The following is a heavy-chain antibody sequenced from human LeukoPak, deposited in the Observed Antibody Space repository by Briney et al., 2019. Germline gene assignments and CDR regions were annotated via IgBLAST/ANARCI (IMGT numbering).Heavy chain of an antibody. V-gene: IGHV3-7*01. CDR1: GFTPANYW. CDR2: MVHDGNKK. CDR3: ARGRNLAL. D-gene: IGHD1-14*01. Sequence: GGSLRLSCAASGFTPANYWINWVRQAPAKGLEWVANMVHDGNKKNYVDSVKGRFTISRDNVNNSLYLQLNSLRVEDTAVYYCARGRNLALWGQGTLVTVSS. J-gene: IGHJ4*02.